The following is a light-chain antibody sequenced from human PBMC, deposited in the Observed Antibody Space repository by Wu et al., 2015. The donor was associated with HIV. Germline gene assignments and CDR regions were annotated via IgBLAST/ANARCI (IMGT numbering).Light chain of an antibody. Sequence: EFVLTQSPATLSLSPGERATLSCRASQNINNYLAWYQQKPGQAPRLLIYDASHRATGIPARFSGSGSGTDFTLTISSLEPEDFAVYYCQQRSDWFTFGGGTKVEI. J-gene: IGKJ4*01. CDR1: QNINNY. V-gene: IGKV3-11*01. CDR2: DAS. CDR3: QQRSDWFT.